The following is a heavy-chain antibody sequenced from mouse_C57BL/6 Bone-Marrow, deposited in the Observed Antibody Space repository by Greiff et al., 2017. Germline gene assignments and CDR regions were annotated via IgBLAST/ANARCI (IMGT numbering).Heavy chain of an antibody. Sequence: QVQLQQPGAELVKPGASVKLSCKASGYTFTSYWMHWVKQRPGQGLEWIGMIHPNSGSTNYNEKFKSKATLTVDKSSSTAYMQLSSLTSEDSAVYYCARWGSYRDMDYWGQGTSVTVSS. CDR2: IHPNSGST. J-gene: IGHJ4*01. CDR3: ARWGSYRDMDY. D-gene: IGHD1-1*02. CDR1: GYTFTSYW. V-gene: IGHV1-64*01.